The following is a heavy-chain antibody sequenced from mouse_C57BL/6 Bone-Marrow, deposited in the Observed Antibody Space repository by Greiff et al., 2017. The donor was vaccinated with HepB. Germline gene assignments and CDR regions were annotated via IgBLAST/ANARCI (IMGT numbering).Heavy chain of an antibody. CDR3: ARSGIITTVVATEHWYFDV. J-gene: IGHJ1*03. D-gene: IGHD1-1*01. Sequence: VQLQQSGAELVKPGASVKLSCKASGYTFTSYWMHWVKQRPGRGLEWIGRIDPNSGGTKYNEKFKSKATLTVDKPSSTAYMQLSSLTSEDSAVYYCARSGIITTVVATEHWYFDVWGTGTTVTVSS. CDR2: IDPNSGGT. V-gene: IGHV1-72*01. CDR1: GYTFTSYW.